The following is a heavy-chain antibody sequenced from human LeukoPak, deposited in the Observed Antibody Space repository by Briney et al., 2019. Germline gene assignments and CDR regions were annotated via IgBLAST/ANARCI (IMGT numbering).Heavy chain of an antibody. V-gene: IGHV4-4*02. CDR2: IYHSGST. J-gene: IGHJ5*02. Sequence: SETLSLTCAVSGGSISSSNWWSWVRQPPGKGLEWIGEIYHSGSTNYNPSLKSRVTISVDTSKNQFSLKLSSVTAADTAVYYCARDRRANWFDPWGQGTLVTVSS. CDR1: GGSISSSNW. D-gene: IGHD1-14*01. CDR3: ARDRRANWFDP.